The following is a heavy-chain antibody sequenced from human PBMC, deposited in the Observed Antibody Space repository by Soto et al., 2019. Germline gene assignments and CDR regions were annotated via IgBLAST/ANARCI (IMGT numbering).Heavy chain of an antibody. CDR1: GGSISSYY. Sequence: SETLSLTCTVAGGSISSYYWTWIRQPPGKGMKWIGYIYYSGSTNYKPSLKSRVTISVATSKTQFSLKLSTVTAAQTAVCCCAKLDRDYHYKDVCSSGTTVTDAS. CDR2: IYYSGST. D-gene: IGHD3-3*01. CDR3: AKLDRDYHYKDV. V-gene: IGHV4-59*08. J-gene: IGHJ6*03.